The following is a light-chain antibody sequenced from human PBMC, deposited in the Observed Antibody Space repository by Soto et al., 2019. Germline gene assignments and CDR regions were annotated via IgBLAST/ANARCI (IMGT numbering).Light chain of an antibody. J-gene: IGKJ3*01. Sequence: EIVLTQSPAPLSLSPGERATLSCRASQSVSSYLALYHQKPGQAPRLLIYVASNRATGIPARFSGSCSRKYFTLTISCLKTKDFADDSCKQRSNWPPAFTIGPGTKV. CDR1: QSVSSY. V-gene: IGKV3-11*01. CDR2: VAS. CDR3: KQRSNWPPAFT.